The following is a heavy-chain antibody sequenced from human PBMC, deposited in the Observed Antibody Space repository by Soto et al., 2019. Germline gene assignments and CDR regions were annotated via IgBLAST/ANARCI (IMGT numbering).Heavy chain of an antibody. D-gene: IGHD6-25*01. CDR2: IIPLFGTT. Sequence: QVQLVQSGAEVRKPGSSVKVSCKASGGTFSTYTIYWVRQAPGQGLEWVGRIIPLFGTTTYAQNFQGRVTMTAEEPTSSADIELSSLRAEDTAVYYLARRLDARADDAFDVLGEGTAVSVSA. CDR3: ARRLDARADDAFDV. V-gene: IGHV1-69*18. CDR1: GGTFSTYT. J-gene: IGHJ3*01.